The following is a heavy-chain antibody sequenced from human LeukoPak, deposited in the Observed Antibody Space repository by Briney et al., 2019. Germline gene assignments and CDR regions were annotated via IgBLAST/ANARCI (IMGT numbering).Heavy chain of an antibody. CDR1: GYSFTGHY. CDR3: ARNLWFGESSDAFDM. D-gene: IGHD3-10*01. Sequence: ASVKGSCKASGYSFTGHYMHWVRQAPGQGPEWIGWINPKSGGTNYAQKFQGRVTMTRDTSISTAYMDMSSLRSDDTAVYYCARNLWFGESSDAFDMWGQGTMVTVSS. V-gene: IGHV1-2*02. CDR2: INPKSGGT. J-gene: IGHJ3*02.